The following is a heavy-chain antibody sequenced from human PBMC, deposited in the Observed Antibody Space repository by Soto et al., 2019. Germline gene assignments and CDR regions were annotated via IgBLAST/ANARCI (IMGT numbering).Heavy chain of an antibody. J-gene: IGHJ5*02. Sequence: GASVKVSCKASGYTFTCYAINWVRQAPGQGLEWMGWINTNTGNPTYAQGFTGRFVFSLDTSVSTAYLQICSLKAEDTAVYYCARGRYYYDSSGYSPWGQRTLVTVSS. V-gene: IGHV7-4-1*01. CDR1: GYTFTCYA. CDR2: INTNTGNP. CDR3: ARGRYYYDSSGYSP. D-gene: IGHD3-22*01.